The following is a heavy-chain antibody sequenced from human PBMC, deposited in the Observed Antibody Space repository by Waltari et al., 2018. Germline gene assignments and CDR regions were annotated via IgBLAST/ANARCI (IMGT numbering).Heavy chain of an antibody. D-gene: IGHD3-3*01. V-gene: IGHV4-61*09. Sequence: QVQLQESGPGLVKPSQTLSLTCTVSGGSISSGSYYWSWIRQPAGKGLEWIGYIYTSGSTNYNPSLKSRVTISVDTSKNQFSLKLSSVTAADTAVYYCASPGALRFLEWSSGDDYWGQGTLVTVSS. J-gene: IGHJ4*02. CDR1: GGSISSGSYY. CDR3: ASPGALRFLEWSSGDDY. CDR2: IYTSGST.